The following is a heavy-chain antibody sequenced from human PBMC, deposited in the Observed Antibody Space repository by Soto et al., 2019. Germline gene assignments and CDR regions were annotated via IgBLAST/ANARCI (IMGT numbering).Heavy chain of an antibody. CDR3: ARVLRGWFDP. CDR1: GGSITSANW. Sequence: SETLSLTCAVSGGSITSANWWTWVRQPPGGGLEWIGEISHSGITNYRASLKSRVTMSVDKTKNDVSLKLTSVTAADTAVYYCARVLRGWFDPWGQGTPVTVSS. J-gene: IGHJ5*02. V-gene: IGHV4-4*02. CDR2: ISHSGIT.